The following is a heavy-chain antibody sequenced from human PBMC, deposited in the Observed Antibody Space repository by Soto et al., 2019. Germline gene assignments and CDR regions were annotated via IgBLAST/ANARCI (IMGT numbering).Heavy chain of an antibody. CDR1: GYTFTSYA. J-gene: IGHJ6*02. CDR3: ARVDTAMVTLPYYYYGMDV. V-gene: IGHV1-3*01. CDR2: INAGNGNT. Sequence: ASVKVSCKASGYTFTSYAMHWVRQAPGQRLEWMGGINAGNGNTKYSQKFQGRVTITADESTSTAYMELSSLRSEDTAVYYCARVDTAMVTLPYYYYGMDVWGQGTTVTVSS. D-gene: IGHD5-18*01.